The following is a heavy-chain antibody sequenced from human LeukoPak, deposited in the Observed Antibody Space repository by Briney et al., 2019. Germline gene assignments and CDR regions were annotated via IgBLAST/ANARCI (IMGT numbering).Heavy chain of an antibody. CDR1: GSTFSSYS. Sequence: GGSLRLSCAASGSTFSSYSMNWVRQAPGKGLEWVSSISSSSSYIYYADSVKGRFTISRDNAKNSLYLQMNSLRAEDTAVYYCAKDPPEDYYDSSGDAFDIWGQGTMVTVSS. V-gene: IGHV3-21*04. CDR2: ISSSSSYI. D-gene: IGHD3-22*01. CDR3: AKDPPEDYYDSSGDAFDI. J-gene: IGHJ3*02.